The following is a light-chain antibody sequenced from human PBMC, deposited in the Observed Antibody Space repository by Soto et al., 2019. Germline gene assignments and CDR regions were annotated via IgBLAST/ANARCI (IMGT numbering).Light chain of an antibody. CDR3: QQRTNWPLP. V-gene: IGKV3-11*01. Sequence: EVVLTQSPATLSLSPGERATLSCRASQSDSIYLTCYQQKPGQAPRLLAYDASNRATGIPARFSGRGSGTDVTLTISRLEPEYFAVYYCQQRTNWPLPFGGGTKVGI. CDR2: DAS. J-gene: IGKJ4*02. CDR1: QSDSIY.